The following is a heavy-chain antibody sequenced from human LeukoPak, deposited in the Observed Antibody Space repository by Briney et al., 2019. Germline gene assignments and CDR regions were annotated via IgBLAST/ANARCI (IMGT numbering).Heavy chain of an antibody. Sequence: GGSLRLSCAASGFTFSGHWMSWVRQAPGKGPEWVANINQGGSDKYYVDSAKGRFTISRDNANNLLYLQMNSLRGEDTAVYYCTRDRSRAEDDWGQGTLVTVSS. D-gene: IGHD1-14*01. CDR3: TRDRSRAEDD. V-gene: IGHV3-7*01. CDR2: INQGGSDK. J-gene: IGHJ4*01. CDR1: GFTFSGHW.